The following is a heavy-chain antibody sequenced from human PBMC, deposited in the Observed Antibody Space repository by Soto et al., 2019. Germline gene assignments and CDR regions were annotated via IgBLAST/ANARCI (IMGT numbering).Heavy chain of an antibody. CDR2: IKSKTDGGTT. V-gene: IGHV3-15*01. CDR1: GFTFSNAW. J-gene: IGHJ3*02. D-gene: IGHD2-15*01. Sequence: GGSLRLSCAASGFTFSNAWMSWVRQAPGKGLEWVGRIKSKTDGGTTDYAAPVKGRFTISRDDSKNTLYLQMNSLKTEDTAVYYCTTAPLDKVVVVVAATIDAFDIWGQGTMVTVSS. CDR3: TTAPLDKVVVVVAATIDAFDI.